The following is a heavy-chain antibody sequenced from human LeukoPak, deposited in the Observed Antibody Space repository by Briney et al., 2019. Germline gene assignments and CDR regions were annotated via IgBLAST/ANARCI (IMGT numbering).Heavy chain of an antibody. D-gene: IGHD6-13*01. CDR1: GYTFTGYY. CDR3: ARSYSSSWYYAFDI. V-gene: IGHV1-2*02. J-gene: IGHJ3*02. Sequence: GVSVKVSCKASGYTFTGYYMHWVRQAPGQGLEWMGWINPNSGGTNYAQKFQGRVTMTRDTSISTAYMELSRLGSDDTAVYYCARSYSSSWYYAFDIWGQGTMVTVSS. CDR2: INPNSGGT.